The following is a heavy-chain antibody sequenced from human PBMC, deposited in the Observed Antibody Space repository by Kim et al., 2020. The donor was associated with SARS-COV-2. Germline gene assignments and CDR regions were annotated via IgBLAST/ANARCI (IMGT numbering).Heavy chain of an antibody. D-gene: IGHD6-13*01. CDR2: ISYSGST. J-gene: IGHJ5*02. Sequence: SETLSLTCTVSGGSISRSGYYWGWIRQPPGKGLEWIGTISYSGSTYYNPSLKSRVTISVDTSKNQFSLMLSSVTATDTSVYYCARQQLANWFDPWGQGTLVTVSS. V-gene: IGHV4-39*01. CDR1: GGSISRSGYY. CDR3: ARQQLANWFDP.